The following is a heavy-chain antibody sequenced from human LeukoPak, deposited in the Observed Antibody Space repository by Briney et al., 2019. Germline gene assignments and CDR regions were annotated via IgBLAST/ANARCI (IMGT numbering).Heavy chain of an antibody. Sequence: PGASVKVSCKASGGTFSSYAISWVRQAPGQGLEWMGRIIPILGIANYAQKFQGGVTITADKSTSTAYMELSSLRSEDTAVYYCARVERRDIVVVPAAIYYYYYGMDVWGQGTTVTVSS. V-gene: IGHV1-69*04. CDR3: ARVERRDIVVVPAAIYYYYYGMDV. CDR2: IIPILGIA. D-gene: IGHD2-2*01. J-gene: IGHJ6*02. CDR1: GGTFSSYA.